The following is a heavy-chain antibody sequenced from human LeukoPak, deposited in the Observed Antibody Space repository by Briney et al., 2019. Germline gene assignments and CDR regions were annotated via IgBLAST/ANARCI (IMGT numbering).Heavy chain of an antibody. D-gene: IGHD5-18*01. CDR3: ARAKIGYSYLIDY. CDR2: IYSGSST. CDR1: GFTVSSNY. J-gene: IGHJ4*02. Sequence: GGSLRLSCAASGFTVSSNYMSWVRQTPGKGLEWVSVIYSGSSTYYADSVKGRFTISRDNSKNTLFLQMNSLTVEDTAVYYCARAKIGYSYLIDYWGQGTLVTVSS. V-gene: IGHV3-66*01.